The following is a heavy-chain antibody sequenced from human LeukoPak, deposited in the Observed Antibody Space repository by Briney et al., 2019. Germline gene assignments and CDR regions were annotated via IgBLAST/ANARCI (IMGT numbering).Heavy chain of an antibody. V-gene: IGHV3-15*01. CDR2: IKSKTDGGTT. CDR3: TTVEGYCSSTSCYDY. J-gene: IGHJ4*02. CDR1: GFTFSNAW. D-gene: IGHD2-2*01. Sequence: GGSLRLSCAASGFTFSNAWMSWVRQAPGKGLERVGRIKSKTDGGTTDYAAPVKGRFTISRDDSKNTLYLQMNSLKTEDTAVYYCTTVEGYCSSTSCYDYWGQGTLVTVSS.